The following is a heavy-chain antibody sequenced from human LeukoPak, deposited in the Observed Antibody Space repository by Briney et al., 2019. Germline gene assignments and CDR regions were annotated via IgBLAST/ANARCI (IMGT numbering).Heavy chain of an antibody. J-gene: IGHJ5*02. CDR2: ISGSGGST. CDR3: ARTLDSRSGGNNWFDP. V-gene: IGHV3-23*01. D-gene: IGHD2-15*01. Sequence: GGSLRLSCAASGFTFSSYWMHWVRHAPGKGLEWVSAISGSGGSTYYADSVKGRFTISRDNSKNTLYLQMNSLRAEDTAVYYCARTLDSRSGGNNWFDPWGQGTLVTVSS. CDR1: GFTFSSYW.